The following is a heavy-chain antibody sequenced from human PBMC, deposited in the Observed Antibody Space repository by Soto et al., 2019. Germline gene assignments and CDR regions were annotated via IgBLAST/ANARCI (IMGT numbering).Heavy chain of an antibody. Sequence: GWSLRLSCAASGLTFSSQNMHWVRQAPGKGPEWVGVISYDGSKKYFADSVKGRFTISRDNSQNMLYLQVSSLRAEDTAIYYCARLWYEGNPDDYWGQGTLVTVSS. CDR1: GLTFSSQN. CDR3: ARLWYEGNPDDY. V-gene: IGHV3-30-3*01. J-gene: IGHJ4*02. D-gene: IGHD6-13*01. CDR2: ISYDGSKK.